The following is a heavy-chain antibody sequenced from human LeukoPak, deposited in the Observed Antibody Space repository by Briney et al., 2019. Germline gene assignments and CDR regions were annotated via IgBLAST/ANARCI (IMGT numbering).Heavy chain of an antibody. D-gene: IGHD2-2*01. CDR2: IRYDGSNK. Sequence: GGSLRLSCAASGFTFSSYGMHWVRQAPGKGLEWVAFIRYDGSNKYYADSVKGRFTISRDNSKNTLYLQMSSLRSEDTAVYYCARDFRAIRYCSSTSCYSDWFDPWGQGTLVTVSS. V-gene: IGHV3-30*02. CDR3: ARDFRAIRYCSSTSCYSDWFDP. CDR1: GFTFSSYG. J-gene: IGHJ5*02.